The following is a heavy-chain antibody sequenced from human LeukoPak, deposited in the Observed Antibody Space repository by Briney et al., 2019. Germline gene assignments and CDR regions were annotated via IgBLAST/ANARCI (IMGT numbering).Heavy chain of an antibody. D-gene: IGHD3-22*01. CDR2: ISSSSSTI. CDR1: GFTFSSYS. V-gene: IGHV3-48*04. Sequence: PGGSLRLSCAASGFTFSSYSMNWVRQAPGKGLEWVSYISSSSSTIYYADSVKGRFTISRDNAKNSLYLQMNSLRAEDTAVYYCARGPNYYDSSGYYYFDYWGQGTLVTVSS. J-gene: IGHJ4*02. CDR3: ARGPNYYDSSGYYYFDY.